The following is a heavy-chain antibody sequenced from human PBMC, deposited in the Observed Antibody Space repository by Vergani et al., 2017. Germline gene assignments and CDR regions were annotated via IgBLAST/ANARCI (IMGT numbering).Heavy chain of an antibody. Sequence: EVQLVQSGAEVKKPGESLRISCKGSGYSFTTYWISWVRQMPGKGLEWMGRIDPSDSYTNYSPSFQGHVTISADKSSSPAFLQWSSLKASDTAMYYCARAHSNSSIAYNYYYYGMDVWGQGTTVTVSS. V-gene: IGHV5-10-1*03. J-gene: IGHJ6*02. CDR3: ARAHSNSSIAYNYYYYGMDV. CDR2: IDPSDSYT. CDR1: GYSFTTYW. D-gene: IGHD6-6*01.